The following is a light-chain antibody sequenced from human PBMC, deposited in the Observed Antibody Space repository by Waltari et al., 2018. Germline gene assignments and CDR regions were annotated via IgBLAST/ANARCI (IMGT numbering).Light chain of an antibody. CDR2: QDS. CDR3: QAWDSTSTVGV. V-gene: IGLV3-1*01. J-gene: IGLJ2*01. Sequence: SYELTQSPSVSVSPGQTASIACSGDKLGDKYTCWYQQKPGQSPVLVIYQDSKRPAGIRGGVSGYNSGNTATLTISGTQGMDEADYYWQAWDSTSTVGVFGGGTKLTVL. CDR1: KLGDKY.